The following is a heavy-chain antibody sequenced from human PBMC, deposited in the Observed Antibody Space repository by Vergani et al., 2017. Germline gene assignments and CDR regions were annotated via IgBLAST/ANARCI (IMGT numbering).Heavy chain of an antibody. CDR1: GYTFTSYY. CDR3: ARDDYYGSGGYYNSSWC. V-gene: IGHV1-46*01. CDR2: INPSGGST. D-gene: IGHD3-10*01. J-gene: IGHJ4*02. Sequence: QVQLVQSGAEVKKPGSSVKVSCKASGYTFTSYYMHWVRQAPGQGLEWMRIINPSGGSTSYAQKFQGRVTMTRDTSTSTVYMELSSLRSEDTAVYYCARDDYYGSGGYYNSSWCWGQGTLVTVSS.